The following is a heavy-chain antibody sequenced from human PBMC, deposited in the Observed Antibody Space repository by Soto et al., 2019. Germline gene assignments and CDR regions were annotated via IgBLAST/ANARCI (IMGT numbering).Heavy chain of an antibody. V-gene: IGHV4-61*01. J-gene: IGHJ4*02. D-gene: IGHD3-22*01. CDR2: IYYSGST. CDR3: ARDRHYYDSSGYYYFDY. Sequence: QVQLQESGPGLVKPSETLSLTCTVSGGSVSSGSYYWSWIRQPPGKGLEWIGYIYYSGSTNYNPSLKGRVTRSVDTSKNQFSLKLSSVTAADTAVYYCARDRHYYDSSGYYYFDYWGQGTLVTVSS. CDR1: GGSVSSGSYY.